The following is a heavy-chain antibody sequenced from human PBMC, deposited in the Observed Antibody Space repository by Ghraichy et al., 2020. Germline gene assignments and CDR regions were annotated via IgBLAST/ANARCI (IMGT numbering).Heavy chain of an antibody. CDR3: AKVRFSYGSRWYFDH. D-gene: IGHD5-18*01. Sequence: GGGLGWGAAVGGGGGDTCCAESVRGRFTSSRDNSQNTLYLQMNSLRVEDTAMYYCAKVRFSYGSRWYFDHWGQGTLVTVSS. V-gene: IGHV3-23*01. J-gene: IGHJ4*02. CDR2: VGGGGGDT.